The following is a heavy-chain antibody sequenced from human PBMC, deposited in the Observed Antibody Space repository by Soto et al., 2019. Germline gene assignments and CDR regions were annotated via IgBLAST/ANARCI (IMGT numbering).Heavy chain of an antibody. V-gene: IGHV4-30-4*01. CDR1: GGSISSGDYY. J-gene: IGHJ4*02. CDR3: ARVGGFGATTIDY. Sequence: QVQLQESGPGLMKPSQTLSLTCTVSGGSISSGDYYWSWIRQPPGKGLEWIGYIYYSGSTYYNPSLKSRVTISVDTSKNQFSRKLSSVTAADTAVYYCARVGGFGATTIDYWGQGTLVTVSS. CDR2: IYYSGST. D-gene: IGHD3-10*01.